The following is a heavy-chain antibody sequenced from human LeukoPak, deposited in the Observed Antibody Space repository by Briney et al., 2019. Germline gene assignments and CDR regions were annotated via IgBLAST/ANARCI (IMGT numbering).Heavy chain of an antibody. CDR2: ITYDGITT. V-gene: IGHV3-30*18. CDR3: VKEQSSGNYRTADF. J-gene: IGHJ4*02. D-gene: IGHD3-10*01. Sequence: PSGTSLRLSCAAPGFTLSSCGMHWVRQAPGKGLEWVAVITYDGITTYFDDSVKGRFTISRDTSKSMLYLQMNSLRPEDTAVYYCVKEQSSGNYRTADFWGQGTLVTVSS. CDR1: GFTLSSCG.